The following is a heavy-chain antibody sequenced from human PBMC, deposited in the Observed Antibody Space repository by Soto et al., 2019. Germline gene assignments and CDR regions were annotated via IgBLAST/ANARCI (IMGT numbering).Heavy chain of an antibody. D-gene: IGHD3-10*02. J-gene: IGHJ4*02. V-gene: IGHV4-34*01. Sequence: SETLAVTCSVYGGSFSGYYWTCIRQSPGKGLDWIGQINSSANINLNPSLKSRVTISVEPSKHQFSLKRRSVTASHSALYYCESTRNPWSYVAQDNWGQGTLVT. CDR3: ESTRNPWSYVAQDN. CDR2: INSSANI. CDR1: GGSFSGYY.